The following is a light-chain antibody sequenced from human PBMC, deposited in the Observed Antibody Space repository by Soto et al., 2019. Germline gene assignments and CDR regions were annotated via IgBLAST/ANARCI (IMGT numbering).Light chain of an antibody. CDR2: AAS. CDR1: QSISSY. J-gene: IGKJ1*01. CDR3: LQHSSYLS. V-gene: IGKV1-39*01. Sequence: DIQMTQSPSSLSASVGDRVTITCRASQSISSYLNWYQQKPGKAPKLLIYAASSLQSGVPSRFSGSGSGTDFTLTISSLQPEDFATYYCLQHSSYLSFGQGTKVEIK.